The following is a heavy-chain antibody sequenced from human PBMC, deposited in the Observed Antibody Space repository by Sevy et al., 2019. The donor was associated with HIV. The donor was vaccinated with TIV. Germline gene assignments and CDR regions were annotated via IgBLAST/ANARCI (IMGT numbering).Heavy chain of an antibody. Sequence: GGSLRLSCAASGFTFTYAWMSWVRQAPGKGLEWVGRIKSRPDGGTTDYVVSVKGRFTISRDDSKNTLYLQMNSLKAEDSAVYYCATDPIIVLLVTDGMDVWGQWTTVTVSS. V-gene: IGHV3-15*01. CDR3: ATDPIIVLLVTDGMDV. CDR1: GFTFTYAW. J-gene: IGHJ6*02. D-gene: IGHD2-8*01. CDR2: IKSRPDGGTT.